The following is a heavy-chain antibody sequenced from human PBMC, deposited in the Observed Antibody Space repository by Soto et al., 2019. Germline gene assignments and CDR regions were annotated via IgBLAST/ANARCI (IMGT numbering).Heavy chain of an antibody. Sequence: QVQLVESGGGVVQPGRSLRLSCAASGFTFSSYGMHWVRQAPGKGLEWVAGISYEGSNKYYADSVKGRFTISRDNSKKTLYLQMNRLRAEDSAVYYCAKEKLHCGDYGKFSFYGMDFWGQGITVTVSS. CDR3: AKEKLHCGDYGKFSFYGMDF. V-gene: IGHV3-30*18. CDR1: GFTFSSYG. D-gene: IGHD4-17*01. J-gene: IGHJ6*02. CDR2: ISYEGSNK.